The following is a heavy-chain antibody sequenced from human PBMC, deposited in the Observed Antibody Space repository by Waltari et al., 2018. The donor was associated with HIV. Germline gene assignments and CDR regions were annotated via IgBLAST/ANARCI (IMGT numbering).Heavy chain of an antibody. Sequence: QIQLVESGGEMKKTGASVKVSCKASGYSFRCYSISWVRPAPGQGLEWMGWISAYNYNTKYAEKFQGRVTMTTDTSTSTAYMELRNLRSDDTAMYYCARVESMLRVVHFDYWGQGTLVTVSS. J-gene: IGHJ4*02. CDR1: GYSFRCYS. CDR2: ISAYNYNT. CDR3: ARVESMLRVVHFDY. D-gene: IGHD3-16*01. V-gene: IGHV1-18*04.